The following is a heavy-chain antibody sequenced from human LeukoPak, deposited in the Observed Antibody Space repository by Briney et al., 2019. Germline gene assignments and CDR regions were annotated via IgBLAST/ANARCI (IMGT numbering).Heavy chain of an antibody. CDR3: AKDRTAGYDGLVDY. V-gene: IGHV3-30*18. CDR2: ISYDGSNK. D-gene: IGHD5-12*01. Sequence: GGSLRLSCAAPGFTFSNYGMHWVRQAPGKGLEWVAVISYDGSNKYYTDSVEGRFTISRDNSKNTLYLQMNSLRAEDTAVYYCAKDRTAGYDGLVDYWGQGTLVTVSS. CDR1: GFTFSNYG. J-gene: IGHJ4*02.